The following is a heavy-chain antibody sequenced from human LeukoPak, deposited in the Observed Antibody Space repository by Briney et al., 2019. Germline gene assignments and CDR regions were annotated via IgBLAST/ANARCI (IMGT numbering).Heavy chain of an antibody. CDR3: ARTAPITVFGVVEGLSDY. J-gene: IGHJ4*02. CDR1: RYTFTGYY. V-gene: IGHV1-2*06. D-gene: IGHD3-3*01. CDR2: INPNSGGT. Sequence: GASVKVSCKASRYTFTGYYMHWVRQAPGQGLEWMGRINPNSGGTNYAQKFQGRVTMTRDTSISTAYMELSRLRSDDTAVYYCARTAPITVFGVVEGLSDYWGQGTLVTVSS.